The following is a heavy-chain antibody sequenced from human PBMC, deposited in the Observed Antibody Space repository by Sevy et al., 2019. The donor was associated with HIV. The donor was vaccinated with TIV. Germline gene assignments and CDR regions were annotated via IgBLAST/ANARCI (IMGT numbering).Heavy chain of an antibody. CDR2: ISGSAIYT. D-gene: IGHD3-10*01. Sequence: GGSLRLSCAVSGFTFSSYTMHWVRQAPGKGLEWVSSISGSAIYTYYADAMKGRFTISRDNAKNSQYLQMNSLRAEDTAVYYCARGHFDYGSRSRRAMDVWGQGTTVTVSS. J-gene: IGHJ6*02. CDR3: ARGHFDYGSRSRRAMDV. V-gene: IGHV3-21*01. CDR1: GFTFSSYT.